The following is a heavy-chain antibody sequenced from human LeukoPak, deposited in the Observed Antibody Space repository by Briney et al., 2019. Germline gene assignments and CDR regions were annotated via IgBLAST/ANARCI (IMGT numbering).Heavy chain of an antibody. CDR2: ISGSGGST. CDR1: GFTFSNYG. CDR3: AKDWAGYYDF. V-gene: IGHV3-23*01. D-gene: IGHD3-16*01. Sequence: SGGSLRLSCAASGFTFSNYGMSWVRQAPGKGLEWVSTISGSGGSTDYADSVKGRFTIFRDNSKNTLYVQMNSLRAEDTATYYCAKDWAGYYDFWGQGTLVTVSS. J-gene: IGHJ4*02.